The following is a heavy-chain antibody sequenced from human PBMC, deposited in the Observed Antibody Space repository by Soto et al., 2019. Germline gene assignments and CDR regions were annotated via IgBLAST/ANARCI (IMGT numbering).Heavy chain of an antibody. J-gene: IGHJ4*02. CDR1: GFTFSSYA. D-gene: IGHD3-10*01. CDR2: ISGGGETT. CDR3: AFNSGSGSYYFDY. V-gene: IGHV3-23*01. Sequence: EVQLLESGGGLVQPGGSLRLSCAASGFTFSSYAMWWVRQAPGKGLECVSAISGGGETTYYADSVKGRFTISRDNSKNTLYLQTNSPRAGATAVYYCAFNSGSGSYYFDYWGQGTLVTVSS.